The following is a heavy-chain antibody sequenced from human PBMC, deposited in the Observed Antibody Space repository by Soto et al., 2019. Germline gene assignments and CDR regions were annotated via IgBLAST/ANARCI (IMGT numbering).Heavy chain of an antibody. CDR1: GFTFSSYR. J-gene: IGHJ6*03. V-gene: IGHV3-21*01. CDR2: ISSSSSYI. D-gene: IGHD3-10*01. CDR3: ARPSGHYNYYYYMDV. Sequence: EVQLVESGGGLVKPGGSLRLSCAASGFTFSSYRMNWVRQAPGKGLEWVSSISSSSSYIYYADSVKGRFTISRDNAKNSLYLQMNSLRAEDTAVYYCARPSGHYNYYYYMDVWGKGTPVTVSS.